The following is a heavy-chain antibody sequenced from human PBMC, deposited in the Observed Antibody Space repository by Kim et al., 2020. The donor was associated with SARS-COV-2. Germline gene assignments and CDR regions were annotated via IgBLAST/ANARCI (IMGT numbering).Heavy chain of an antibody. J-gene: IGHJ4*02. V-gene: IGHV4-34*01. CDR1: GGSFSGYY. CDR2: INHSGST. CDR3: ARGRERITMIQIDY. D-gene: IGHD3-22*01. Sequence: SETLSLTCAVYGGSFSGYYWSWIRQPPGKGLEWIGEINHSGSTNYNPSLKSRVTISVDTSKNQFSLKLSSVTAADTAVYYCARGRERITMIQIDYWGQGTLVTVSS.